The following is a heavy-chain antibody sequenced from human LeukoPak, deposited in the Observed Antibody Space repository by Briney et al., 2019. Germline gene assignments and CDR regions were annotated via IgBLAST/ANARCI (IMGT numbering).Heavy chain of an antibody. CDR1: GFTFSSYG. D-gene: IGHD3-22*01. Sequence: GGSLRLSCAASGFTFSSYGMHWVRQAPGKGLEWVAFIRYDGSNKYYADSVKGRFTISRDNSKNTLYLQMNSLRAEDTAVYYCAKDRYYDSSGYPSNYYYYCMDVWGKGTTVTVSS. CDR3: AKDRYYDSSGYPSNYYYYCMDV. CDR2: IRYDGSNK. J-gene: IGHJ6*03. V-gene: IGHV3-30*02.